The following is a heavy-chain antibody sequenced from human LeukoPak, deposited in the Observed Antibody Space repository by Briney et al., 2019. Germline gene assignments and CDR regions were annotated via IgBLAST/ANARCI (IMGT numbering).Heavy chain of an antibody. D-gene: IGHD6-19*01. V-gene: IGHV3-30*02. CDR1: GFTFSSYW. CDR3: AKGLGWPPPNWFDP. Sequence: PGGSLRLSCAASGFTFSSYWMHWVRQAPGKGLEWVAFIRYDGSNKYYADSVKGRFTISRDNPKNTLYLQMNSLRAEDTAVYYCAKGLGWPPPNWFDPWGQGTLVTVSS. J-gene: IGHJ5*02. CDR2: IRYDGSNK.